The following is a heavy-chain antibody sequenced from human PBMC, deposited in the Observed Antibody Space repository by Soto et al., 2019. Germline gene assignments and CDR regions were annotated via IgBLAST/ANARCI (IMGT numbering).Heavy chain of an antibody. Sequence: SETLSLTCAVSGGSISSGGYSWSWIRQPPGKGLEWIGYIYHSGSTYYNPSLKSRVTISVDRSKNQSSLKLSSVTAADTAVYYCARGASDYGYYFDYWGQGTRVTVSS. CDR3: ARGASDYGYYFDY. D-gene: IGHD4-17*01. V-gene: IGHV4-30-2*01. CDR2: IYHSGST. CDR1: GGSISSGGYS. J-gene: IGHJ4*02.